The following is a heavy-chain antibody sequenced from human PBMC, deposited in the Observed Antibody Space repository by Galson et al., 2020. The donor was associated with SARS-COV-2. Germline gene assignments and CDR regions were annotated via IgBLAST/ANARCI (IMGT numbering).Heavy chain of an antibody. Sequence: GESLKISCKASGYRFSSYGISWVRQAPGQGLEWMGWISVNNQNTNYAQKFQGRVTVTTDTSTSTAYMELRSLRSDDTAVYYCARDVDGGTWGSQYFDYWGQGTLVTVSS. D-gene: IGHD7-27*01. CDR2: ISVNNQNT. CDR3: ARDVDGGTWGSQYFDY. CDR1: GYRFSSYG. J-gene: IGHJ4*02. V-gene: IGHV1-18*01.